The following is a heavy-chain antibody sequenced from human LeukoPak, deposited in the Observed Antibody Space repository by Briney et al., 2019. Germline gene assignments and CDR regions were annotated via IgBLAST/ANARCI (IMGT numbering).Heavy chain of an antibody. D-gene: IGHD6-19*01. CDR1: GFTFSSCA. CDR2: ISDSGGST. CDR3: AKQDPYTSGWYP. V-gene: IGHV3-23*01. Sequence: GGSLRLSCAASGFTFSSCAMSWVRQAPGKGLEWVSAISDSGGSTYSADSVKGRFTISRDNSKNTLWLQMNNLRADDTAVYYCAKQDPYTSGWYPWGQGTLVTVSS. J-gene: IGHJ5*02.